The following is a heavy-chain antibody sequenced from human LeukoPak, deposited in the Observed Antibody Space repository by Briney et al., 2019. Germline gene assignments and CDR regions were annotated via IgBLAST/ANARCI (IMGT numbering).Heavy chain of an antibody. CDR1: GFTFSGSA. CDR3: TSPSRDSSGWYGAVDAFDI. J-gene: IGHJ3*02. CDR2: IRSKANSYAT. Sequence: GGSLRLSCAASGFTFSGSAMHWVRQASGKGLEWVGRIRSKANSYATAYAASVKGRFTISRDDSKNTAYLQMNSLKTEDTAVYYCTSPSRDSSGWYGAVDAFDIWGQGTMVTVSS. V-gene: IGHV3-73*01. D-gene: IGHD6-19*01.